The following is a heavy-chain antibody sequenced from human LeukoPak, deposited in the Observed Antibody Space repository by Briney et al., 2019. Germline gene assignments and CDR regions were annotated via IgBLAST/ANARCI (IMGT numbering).Heavy chain of an antibody. J-gene: IGHJ4*02. V-gene: IGHV3-7*03. Sequence: GGSLRLSCAASGFTFSSYWMNWARQAPGKGLEWVASINHNGNVNYYVDSVKGRFTISRDNAKNSLYLQMDSLRAEDTAVYYCAKETSSGNFVTIDCWGQGTLVTVSS. CDR2: INHNGNVN. CDR3: AKETSSGNFVTIDC. D-gene: IGHD1-26*01. CDR1: GFTFSSYW.